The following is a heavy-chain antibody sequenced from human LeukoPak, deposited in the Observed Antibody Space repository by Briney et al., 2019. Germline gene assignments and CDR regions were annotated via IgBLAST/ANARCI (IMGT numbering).Heavy chain of an antibody. V-gene: IGHV1-18*01. CDR3: ARGDDYGDYWGLY. J-gene: IGHJ4*02. D-gene: IGHD4-17*01. Sequence: ASVKVSCKASGYTFTKYGITWVRQAPGQGLEWMGWISTYNGNTNYAQKLQGRVTMTPDTSTSTAYMELRSLISDDAAVYYCARGDDYGDYWGLYWGQGTLVTVSS. CDR1: GYTFTKYG. CDR2: ISTYNGNT.